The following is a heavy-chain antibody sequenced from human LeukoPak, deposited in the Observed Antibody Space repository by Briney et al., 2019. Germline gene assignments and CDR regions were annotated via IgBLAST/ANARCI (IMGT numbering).Heavy chain of an antibody. V-gene: IGHV3-30*03. Sequence: PGGSLRLSCAASGFTFNSYGMHWVRQAPGKGLEWVAVISYDGSNKYSADSVKGRFTISRDNSKNTLYLRMNSLRAEDTAVYYCATDHGFHYGAYFDYWGQGTLVTVSS. CDR1: GFTFNSYG. CDR3: ATDHGFHYGAYFDY. CDR2: ISYDGSNK. D-gene: IGHD4-17*01. J-gene: IGHJ4*02.